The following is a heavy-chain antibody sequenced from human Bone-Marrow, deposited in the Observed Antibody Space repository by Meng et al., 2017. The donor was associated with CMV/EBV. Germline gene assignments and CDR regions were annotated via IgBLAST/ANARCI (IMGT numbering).Heavy chain of an antibody. D-gene: IGHD6-19*01. V-gene: IGHV1-8*01. J-gene: IGHJ4*02. CDR3: ATGVADFEY. CDR2: MNPNSGNT. Sequence: QVQLVQCGADVKNPEASVEVSCKASGDTFTSDGINSVRQAAGQGLEWMGWMNPNSGNTDYAQKFQGRVTMTRNISKSTAYMDLSSLRSEDTAVYYCATGVADFEYWGQGTLVTVSS. CDR1: GDTFTSDG.